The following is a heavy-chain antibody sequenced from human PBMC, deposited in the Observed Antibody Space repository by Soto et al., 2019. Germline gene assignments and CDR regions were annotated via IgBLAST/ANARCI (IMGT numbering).Heavy chain of an antibody. CDR1: GFTFSNYA. J-gene: IGHJ4*02. Sequence: EVQLLDSGGGLVQPGGSLRLSCAASGFTFSNYAMTWVRRGPGKGLEWVSGISGSGGRSYYADSVKGRFTISRDHSKSTLYLKVNSLMAEDTAVYYCANAYFFWSSGRPYYFDYWGQGTLVTVSS. CDR2: ISGSGGRS. CDR3: ANAYFFWSSGRPYYFDY. V-gene: IGHV3-23*01. D-gene: IGHD3-3*01.